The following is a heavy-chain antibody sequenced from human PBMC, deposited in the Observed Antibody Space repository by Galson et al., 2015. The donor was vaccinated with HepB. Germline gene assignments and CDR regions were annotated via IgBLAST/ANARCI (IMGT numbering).Heavy chain of an antibody. CDR2: ITDYNGNK. J-gene: IGHJ4*02. Sequence: SVKVSCKASGYTFTSYGIGWVRQAPGQGLEWMGWITDYNGNKNYAHNLQGRVTMTTDTSTSTTHMELKSLRSEDTAVYYCARAKTSFDYWGQGTLVTVSS. CDR1: GYTFTSYG. D-gene: IGHD1-1*01. V-gene: IGHV1-18*01. CDR3: ARAKTSFDY.